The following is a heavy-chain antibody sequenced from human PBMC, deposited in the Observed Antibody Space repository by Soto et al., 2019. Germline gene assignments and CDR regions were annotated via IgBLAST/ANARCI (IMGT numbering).Heavy chain of an antibody. CDR3: ARLIVNSWLDS. CDR1: GDSFSTNSAT. J-gene: IGHJ5*01. D-gene: IGHD1-26*01. V-gene: IGHV6-1*01. CDR2: TYYRSTWNN. Sequence: QVQLQQSGPGLVKPSQTLSLTCAISGDSFSTNSATWDWIRQSPSRGLEWLGRTYYRSTWNNDSTASVKARITITPDTTTNQLSLRLNSVTPDDTAVYYCARLIVNSWLDSWGQGTLVTVSS.